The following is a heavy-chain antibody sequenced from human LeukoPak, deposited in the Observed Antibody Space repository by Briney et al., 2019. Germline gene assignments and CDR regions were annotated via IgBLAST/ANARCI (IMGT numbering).Heavy chain of an antibody. CDR2: ISGSGGST. J-gene: IGHJ6*02. CDR1: GFTFSSYA. V-gene: IGHV3-23*01. D-gene: IGHD6-13*01. CDR3: AKDTSAAGTYYYYGMDV. Sequence: PGGSLRLSCAASGFTFSSYAMSWVRQAPGNGLEWVSAISGSGGSTYYADSVKGRFTISRDNSKNTLYLQMNSLRAEDTAVYYCAKDTSAAGTYYYYGMDVWGQGTTVTVSS.